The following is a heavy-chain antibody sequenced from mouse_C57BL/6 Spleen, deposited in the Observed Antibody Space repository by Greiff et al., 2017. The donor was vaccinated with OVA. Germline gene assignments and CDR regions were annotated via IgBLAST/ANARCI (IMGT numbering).Heavy chain of an antibody. D-gene: IGHD4-1*01. J-gene: IGHJ2*01. Sequence: VQLQQSGPELVKPGASVKISCKASGYAFSSSWMNWVKQRPGKGLEWIGRIYPGDGDTNYNGKFKGKATLTADKSPSTAYMQLSSLTSEDSAVDFCARRTYLTGLDYWGQGTTLTVSS. V-gene: IGHV1-82*01. CDR1: GYAFSSSW. CDR2: IYPGDGDT. CDR3: ARRTYLTGLDY.